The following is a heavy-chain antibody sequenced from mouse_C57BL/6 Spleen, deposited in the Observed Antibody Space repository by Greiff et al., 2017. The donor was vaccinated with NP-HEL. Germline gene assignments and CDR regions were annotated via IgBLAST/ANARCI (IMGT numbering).Heavy chain of an antibody. J-gene: IGHJ2*01. D-gene: IGHD1-1*01. V-gene: IGHV1-76*01. CDR2: IYPGSGNT. CDR3: ARKGTVKGNFDY. Sequence: QVQLKQSGAELVRPGASVKLSCKASGYTFTDYYINWVKQRPGQGLEWIARIYPGSGNTYYNEKFKGKATLTAEKSSSTAYMQLSSLTSEDSAVYFCARKGTVKGNFDYWGQGTTLTVSS. CDR1: GYTFTDYY.